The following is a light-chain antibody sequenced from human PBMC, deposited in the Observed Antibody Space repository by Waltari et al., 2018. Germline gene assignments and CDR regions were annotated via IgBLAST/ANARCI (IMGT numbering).Light chain of an antibody. CDR2: GSS. CDR3: QSYDTSLSGV. J-gene: IGLJ3*02. V-gene: IGLV1-40*01. CDR1: GSNIGAGYD. Sequence: QSVLTQPPSVSGAPGQRVTISCTGSGSNIGAGYDVHWYQQLPRAAPKLLISGSSSRPVGGPDRFFGSTSGTSASLAIIGLQAEDEADDYCQSYDTSLSGVFGGGTKLTVL.